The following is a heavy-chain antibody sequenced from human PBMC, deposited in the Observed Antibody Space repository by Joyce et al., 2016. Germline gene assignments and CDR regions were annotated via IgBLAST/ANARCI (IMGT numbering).Heavy chain of an antibody. CDR3: SRSLFYHWGEMDL. J-gene: IGHJ5*02. D-gene: IGHD7-27*01. CDR1: GYSFRSYD. Sequence: QVQLVQSEAEVKKSGASVKVSCKASGYSFRSYDIHWVRQAPGQGLEWMGWLNPSNGNAIYARDFKGRVTISRDTYIDTAYMELHSLRSDDTAKYYCSRSLFYHWGEMDLWGQGTPVIVSS. CDR2: LNPSNGNA. V-gene: IGHV1-8*01.